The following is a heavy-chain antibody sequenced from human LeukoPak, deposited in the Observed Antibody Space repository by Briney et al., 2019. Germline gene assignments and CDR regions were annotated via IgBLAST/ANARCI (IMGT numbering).Heavy chain of an antibody. CDR1: GGTFSSYA. V-gene: IGHV1-69*13. CDR2: IIPIFGTA. J-gene: IGHJ4*02. D-gene: IGHD3-9*01. Sequence: SVKVSCKASGGTFSSYAISWVRQAPGQGLEWMGGIIPIFGTANYAQKFQGRVTITADESTSTAYMELSSLRSEDTAVYYCARESGVYYDILTGYYRVYYFDYWGQGTLVTVSS. CDR3: ARESGVYYDILTGYYRVYYFDY.